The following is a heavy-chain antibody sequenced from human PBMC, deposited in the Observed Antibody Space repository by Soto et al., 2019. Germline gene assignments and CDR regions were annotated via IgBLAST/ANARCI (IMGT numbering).Heavy chain of an antibody. CDR1: GGSISSSNW. J-gene: IGHJ4*02. CDR3: ARVVFHCTNGVCTYYFDY. D-gene: IGHD2-8*01. V-gene: IGHV4-4*02. CDR2: IYHSGST. Sequence: PSETLSLTCAVSGGSISSSNWGSWVRQPPGKGLEWIGEIYHSGSTNYNPSLKSRVTISVDKSKNQFSLKLSSVTAADTAVYYCARVVFHCTNGVCTYYFDYWGQGTLVTVSS.